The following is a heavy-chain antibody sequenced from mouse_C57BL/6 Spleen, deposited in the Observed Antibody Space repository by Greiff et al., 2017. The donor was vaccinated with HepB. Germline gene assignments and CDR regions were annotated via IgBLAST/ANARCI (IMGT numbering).Heavy chain of an antibody. V-gene: IGHV1-26*01. CDR1: GYTFTDYY. CDR2: INPNNGGT. CDR3: ARLDYYGSSYGYFDV. D-gene: IGHD1-1*01. J-gene: IGHJ1*03. Sequence: EVQLQQSGPELVKPGASVKISCKASGYTFTDYYMNWVKQSHGKSLEWIGDINPNNGGTSYNQKFKGKATLPVDKSSSTAYMELRSLTSEYSAVYYCARLDYYGSSYGYFDVWGTGTTVTVSS.